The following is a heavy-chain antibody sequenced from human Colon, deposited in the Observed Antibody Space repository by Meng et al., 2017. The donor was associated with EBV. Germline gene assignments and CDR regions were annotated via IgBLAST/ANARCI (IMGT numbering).Heavy chain of an antibody. CDR3: ARDYYYDRSYYFDY. CDR1: VYAFTNYG. V-gene: IGHV1-18*01. J-gene: IGHJ4*02. CDR2: ISAYNGNT. D-gene: IGHD3-22*01. Sequence: LVQSGSEMKKPWASVKVSCKAFVYAFTNYGISWVRQAPGQGLEWMGWISAYNGNTNYAQKLQGRVTMTTDTSTSTAYMEVRSLRSDDTAVYYCARDYYYDRSYYFDYWGQGTLVTVSS.